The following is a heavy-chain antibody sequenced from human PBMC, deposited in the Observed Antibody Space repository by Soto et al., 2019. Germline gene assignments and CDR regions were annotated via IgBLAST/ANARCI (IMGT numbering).Heavy chain of an antibody. V-gene: IGHV6-1*01. J-gene: IGHJ6*02. Sequence: LSQTLSLTCAISGDSVSSNSAAWNWIRQSPSRGLEWLGRTYYRSKWYNDYAVSVKNRITINPDTSKNQFSLQLNSVTPEDTAVYYCAREEQQLVEGYYYYGMDVWGQGTTVTVSS. CDR3: AREEQQLVEGYYYYGMDV. CDR2: TYYRSKWYN. D-gene: IGHD6-13*01. CDR1: GDSVSSNSAA.